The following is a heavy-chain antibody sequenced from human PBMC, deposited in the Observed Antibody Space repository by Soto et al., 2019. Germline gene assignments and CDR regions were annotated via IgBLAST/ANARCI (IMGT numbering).Heavy chain of an antibody. V-gene: IGHV1-69*06. J-gene: IGHJ6*02. CDR1: GGTFSDFA. CDR3: ASDRIQLRLSKYSFNGMDV. CDR2: IVPRFGSP. D-gene: IGHD5-18*01. Sequence: QVQLVQSGAEMRKPGSSLRVSCKASGGTFSDFAFSWVRQAPGQGLEWMGGIVPRFGSPNYAPKFRARVTVSADTSTRTVYMEVSSLRFDDTSCYFCASDRIQLRLSKYSFNGMDVWGQGTTITVSS.